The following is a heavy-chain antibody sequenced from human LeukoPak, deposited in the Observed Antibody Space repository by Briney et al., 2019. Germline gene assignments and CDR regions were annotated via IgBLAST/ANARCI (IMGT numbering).Heavy chain of an antibody. CDR1: GFTFSSYA. D-gene: IGHD3-9*01. CDR2: ISGSGGST. Sequence: PGASLRLSCAASGFTFSSYAMSWVRQAPGKGLEWVSAISGSGGSTYYADSVKGRFTISRDNSKNTLYLQMNSLRAEDTAVYYCAKEGVLRYFDWLPYFDYWGQGTLVTVSS. V-gene: IGHV3-23*01. CDR3: AKEGVLRYFDWLPYFDY. J-gene: IGHJ4*02.